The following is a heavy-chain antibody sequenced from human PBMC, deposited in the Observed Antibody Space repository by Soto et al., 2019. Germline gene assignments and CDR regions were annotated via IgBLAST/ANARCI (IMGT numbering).Heavy chain of an antibody. D-gene: IGHD6-25*01. CDR2: ISPLKGNT. J-gene: IGHJ4*02. V-gene: IGHV1-18*01. CDR1: GYTFTNYF. CDR3: ARSGEHPFDF. Sequence: ASVKVSCKASGYTFTNYFMHWGRQAPGQGLEWMGWISPLKGNTKYAQKVQGRVSVTTDTSTNTVYMELSGLRYDDTALYYCARSGEHPFDFWGQGTLVTVSS.